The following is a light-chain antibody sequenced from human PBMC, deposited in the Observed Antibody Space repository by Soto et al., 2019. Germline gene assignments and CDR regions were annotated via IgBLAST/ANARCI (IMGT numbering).Light chain of an antibody. CDR3: SSYRSSSTLYV. Sequence: QSVLTQPASVFGSPGQSITISCTGTSSDVGGYNYVSWYQQHPGKAPKLMIYDVSNRPSGVSNRFSGSKSGNTASLTISGLQAEDEADYYCSSYRSSSTLYVFGTGTKVTVL. J-gene: IGLJ1*01. V-gene: IGLV2-14*01. CDR1: SSDVGGYNY. CDR2: DVS.